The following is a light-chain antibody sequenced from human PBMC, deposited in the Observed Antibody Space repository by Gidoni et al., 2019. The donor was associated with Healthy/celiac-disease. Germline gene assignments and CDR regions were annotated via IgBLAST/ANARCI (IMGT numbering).Light chain of an antibody. J-gene: IGLJ1*01. CDR3: SSYASSSPKV. CDR1: SSDVGGYNY. V-gene: IGLV2-14*01. CDR2: DVS. Sequence: QSALTHPASASGSPGQSITISCTGTSSDVGGYNYVSWYQQHPGKAPKLMIYDVSNRPSGVSNRFSGSKSGNTASLTISGLQAEDEADYYCSSYASSSPKVFGTGTKVTVL.